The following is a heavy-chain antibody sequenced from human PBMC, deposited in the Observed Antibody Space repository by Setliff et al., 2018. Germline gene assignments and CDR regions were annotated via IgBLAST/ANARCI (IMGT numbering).Heavy chain of an antibody. CDR2: VYTTGST. CDR3: ARVRITPYCMDV. V-gene: IGHV4-4*07. D-gene: IGHD3-10*01. J-gene: IGHJ6*03. CDR1: GGSMGSYY. Sequence: SETLSLTCTVSGGSMGSYYWTWIRQSAGKGLEWIGRVYTTGSTAFNPSLNSRVTMSLDKSKNQFSLKLYSVTAAVTAVYFCARVRITPYCMDVWGKGTTVTVSS.